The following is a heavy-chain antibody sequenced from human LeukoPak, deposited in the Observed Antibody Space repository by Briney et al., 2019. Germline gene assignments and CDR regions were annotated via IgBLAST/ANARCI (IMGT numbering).Heavy chain of an antibody. Sequence: GESLKISCQGSGYSFTNYRISWVRQMPGKGLEWMGRINPIDSYTKYSPSFQGHVTILVDKSINTAYLQWSSLKASDTSIYYCARRGSGSYLDFDSWGQGTVVTVSS. CDR3: ARRGSGSYLDFDS. D-gene: IGHD3-10*01. V-gene: IGHV5-10-1*01. J-gene: IGHJ4*02. CDR1: GYSFTNYR. CDR2: INPIDSYT.